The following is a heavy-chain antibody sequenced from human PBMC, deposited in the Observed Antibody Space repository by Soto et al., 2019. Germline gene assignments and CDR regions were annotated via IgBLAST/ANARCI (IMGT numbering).Heavy chain of an antibody. CDR3: AGVSVVVPALPSEGFGP. CDR1: GGTLSGFG. V-gene: IGHV1-69*05. J-gene: IGHJ5*02. D-gene: IGHD2-21*02. CDR2: TIPMFGTA. Sequence: QVQPEQSGAEVKKPGSSVKVSCQPSGGTLSGFGFTWVRQAPGQGLECMGGTIPMFGTARYAQKFQDRLTLASAPPTRTTYRRRAHLRSVDTAMYYGAGVSVVVPALPSEGFGPWGQGTLVIVSS.